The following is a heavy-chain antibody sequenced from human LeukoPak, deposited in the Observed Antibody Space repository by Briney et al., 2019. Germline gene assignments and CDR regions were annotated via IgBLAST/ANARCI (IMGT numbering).Heavy chain of an antibody. D-gene: IGHD3-10*01. J-gene: IGHJ4*02. V-gene: IGHV1-46*01. CDR2: INPSGGST. Sequence: GASVKVSCKASGYTFTNYYIHWVRQAPGQGLECMGIINPSGGSTSYAQKFQGRVTMTRDTSISTAYMELSRLRSDDTAVYYCARDPGSGTPDLDYWGQGTLVTVSS. CDR1: GYTFTNYY. CDR3: ARDPGSGTPDLDY.